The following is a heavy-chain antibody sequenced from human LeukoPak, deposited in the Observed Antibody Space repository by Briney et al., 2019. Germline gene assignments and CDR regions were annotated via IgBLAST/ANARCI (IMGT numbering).Heavy chain of an antibody. D-gene: IGHD3-10*01. J-gene: IGHJ5*02. Sequence: SVKVSCKASGGTFSSYAISWVRQAPGQGLEWMGGIIPIFGTANYAQKFQGRVTITADESTSTAYMELSSLRSGDTAVYYCAREKRGGSGSLVWFDPWGQGTLVTVSS. CDR2: IIPIFGTA. CDR1: GGTFSSYA. CDR3: AREKRGGSGSLVWFDP. V-gene: IGHV1-69*01.